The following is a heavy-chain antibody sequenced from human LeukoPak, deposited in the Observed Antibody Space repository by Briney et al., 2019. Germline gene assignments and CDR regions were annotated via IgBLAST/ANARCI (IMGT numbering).Heavy chain of an antibody. D-gene: IGHD3-22*01. CDR3: AKCVHDSSGYYFFDY. J-gene: IGHJ4*02. Sequence: GGSLRLSRAASGFTFSSYAMSWVRQAPGKGLEWVSAISGSGGSTYYADSVKGRFTISRDNSKNTLYLQMNSLRAEDTAVYYCAKCVHDSSGYYFFDYWGQGTLVTVSS. CDR1: GFTFSSYA. CDR2: ISGSGGST. V-gene: IGHV3-23*01.